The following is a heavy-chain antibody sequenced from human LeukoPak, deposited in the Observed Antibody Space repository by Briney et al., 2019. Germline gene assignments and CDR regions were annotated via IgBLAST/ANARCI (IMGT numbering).Heavy chain of an antibody. V-gene: IGHV4-59*01. D-gene: IGHD2-8*01. Sequence: SETLSLTCTVSDGSITNYYWSWIRQPPGKGLEWIGHIYYSGSTNYNPSLRSRVTISVDTSKNQFALKLSSVTAADTAVYYCARAFRMYALHNWFDPWGQGTLVTVSS. CDR1: DGSITNYY. CDR3: ARAFRMYALHNWFDP. J-gene: IGHJ5*02. CDR2: IYYSGST.